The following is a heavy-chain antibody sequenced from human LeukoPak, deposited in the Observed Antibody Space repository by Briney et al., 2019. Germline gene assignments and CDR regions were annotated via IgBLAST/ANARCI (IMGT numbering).Heavy chain of an antibody. CDR1: GGSISSYY. Sequence: SETLSLTCTVSGGSISSYYWSWIRQPPGKGLEWIGYIYYSGSTNYNPSLKSRVTISVDTSKNQFSLKLSSVTAADTAVYYCARVGTWAVAAASYFDYWGQGTLVPSPQ. CDR2: IYYSGST. CDR3: ARVGTWAVAAASYFDY. V-gene: IGHV4-59*01. D-gene: IGHD6-19*01. J-gene: IGHJ4*02.